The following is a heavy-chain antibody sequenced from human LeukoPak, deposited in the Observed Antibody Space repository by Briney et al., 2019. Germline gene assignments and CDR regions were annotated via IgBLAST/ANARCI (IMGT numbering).Heavy chain of an antibody. D-gene: IGHD6-13*01. V-gene: IGHV4-31*03. Sequence: SETLSLTCTVSGGSISSGGYYWSWIRQHPGKGLEWIGYIYYSGSTYYNPSLKSRVAISVDTSKNQFSLKLSSVTAADTAVYYCARVIAGQPSPFDYWGQGTLVTVSS. J-gene: IGHJ4*02. CDR1: GGSISSGGYY. CDR2: IYYSGST. CDR3: ARVIAGQPSPFDY.